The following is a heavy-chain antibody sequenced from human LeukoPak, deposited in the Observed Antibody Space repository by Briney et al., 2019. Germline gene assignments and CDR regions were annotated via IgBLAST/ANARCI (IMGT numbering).Heavy chain of an antibody. J-gene: IGHJ4*02. CDR3: ARYGKMVATRSYFDY. CDR1: GYSFPTYW. CDR2: IYPGDSDT. V-gene: IGHV5-51*01. D-gene: IGHD5-12*01. Sequence: AAESLKISCKGSGYSFPTYWIGWVRQMPGKGLEWMGIIYPGDSDTRYSPSFQGQVTISADKSISTAYLQWSSLKASDTAMYYCARYGKMVATRSYFDYWGQGTPVTVSS.